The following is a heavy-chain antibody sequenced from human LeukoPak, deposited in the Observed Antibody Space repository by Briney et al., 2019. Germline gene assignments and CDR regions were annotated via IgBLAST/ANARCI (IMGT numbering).Heavy chain of an antibody. CDR3: ARHFDNGDYKKSFDI. Sequence: SETLSLTCTVFGASISSTTYYWVWIRQPPGKGLECIASIHYTGRVYYNPSLKSRVTISVDTSKNHFSLKLSSVTAADTAVYYCARHFDNGDYKKSFDIWGQGTMVTVSS. J-gene: IGHJ3*02. CDR1: GASISSTTYY. D-gene: IGHD4-17*01. CDR2: IHYTGRV. V-gene: IGHV4-39*01.